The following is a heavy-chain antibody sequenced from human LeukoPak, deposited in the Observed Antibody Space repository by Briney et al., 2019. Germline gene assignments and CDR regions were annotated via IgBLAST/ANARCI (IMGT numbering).Heavy chain of an antibody. CDR1: GFTFSNYN. V-gene: IGHV3-33*08. Sequence: PGGSLRLSCAASGFTFSNYNFYWVRQAPGKGLEWVAWHFASNKYYAESVRGRFTMSRDNSKSTLYLQMDSLRVEDTAVYYCARDLCSTTSCFDYWGQGTLVSVSS. J-gene: IGHJ4*02. D-gene: IGHD2-2*01. CDR3: ARDLCSTTSCFDY. CDR2: WHFASNK.